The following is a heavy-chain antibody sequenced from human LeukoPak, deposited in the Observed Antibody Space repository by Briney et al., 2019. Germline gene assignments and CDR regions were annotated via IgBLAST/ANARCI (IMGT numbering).Heavy chain of an antibody. J-gene: IGHJ4*02. V-gene: IGHV3-73*01. CDR3: TNVCGGDCYQD. CDR1: GFSFSGSA. D-gene: IGHD2-21*02. CDR2: IRSKANNYAT. Sequence: GGSLRLSCAASGFSFSGSAMHWVRQASGKGLEWVGRIRSKANNYATAYAASVKGRFTISRDDSKNTAYLQMNSLKTEDTAVYYCTNVCGGDCYQDWGQGTLVTVSS.